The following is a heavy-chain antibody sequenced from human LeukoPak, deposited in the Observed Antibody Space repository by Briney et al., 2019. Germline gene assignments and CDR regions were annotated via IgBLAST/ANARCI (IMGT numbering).Heavy chain of an antibody. CDR2: VYYSGRT. CDR3: ARASFNVVCGNWFDP. CDR1: GGSIGSSSNY. V-gene: IGHV4-39*01. J-gene: IGHJ5*02. D-gene: IGHD2-8*01. Sequence: SETLSLTCTVSGGSIGSSSNYWGWIRQAPGKGLEWIGNVYYSGRTFYNPSLNSRVTISVDTSKNQFSLKLRSVTAADTAIYYCARASFNVVCGNWFDPWGQGTPVTVSS.